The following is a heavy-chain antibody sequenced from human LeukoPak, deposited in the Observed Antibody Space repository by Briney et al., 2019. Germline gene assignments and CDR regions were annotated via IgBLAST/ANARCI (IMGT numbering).Heavy chain of an antibody. CDR3: AREGVIGDGYNFFDY. D-gene: IGHD5-24*01. V-gene: IGHV1-2*02. Sequence: ASVKVSCKASGYTFIGYYMHWVRQAPGQGLEWMGWINPHSGGTNSEQNFQGRVTMSRDTSISTVYMELSRLRSDDTALYYCAREGVIGDGYNFFDYWSQGTLVTVSS. CDR2: INPHSGGT. J-gene: IGHJ4*02. CDR1: GYTFIGYY.